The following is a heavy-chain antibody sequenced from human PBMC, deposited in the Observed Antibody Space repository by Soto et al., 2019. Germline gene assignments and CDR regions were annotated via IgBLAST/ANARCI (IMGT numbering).Heavy chain of an antibody. D-gene: IGHD3-3*01. J-gene: IGHJ4*02. V-gene: IGHV3-33*01. CDR1: GFTFSSYG. CDR2: IWYDGSNK. Sequence: GGLLRLSCAASGFTFSSYGMHWVRQAPGKGLEWVAVIWYDGSNKYYADSVKGRFTTSRDNSKNTLYLQMNSLRAEDTAVYYCARDRAQDFWSGYSHEFFDYWGQGTLVTVSS. CDR3: ARDRAQDFWSGYSHEFFDY.